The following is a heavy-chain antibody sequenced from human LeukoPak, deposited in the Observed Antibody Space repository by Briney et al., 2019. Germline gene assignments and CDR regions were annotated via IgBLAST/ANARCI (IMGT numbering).Heavy chain of an antibody. J-gene: IGHJ4*02. CDR1: GFTFSSYW. CDR2: IKQDGSEK. D-gene: IGHD3-9*01. V-gene: IGHV3-7*01. Sequence: PGGSPRLSCAASGFTFSSYWMSWVRQAPGKGLEWVANIKQDGSEKYYVDSVKGRFTISRDNAKNSLYLQMNSLRAEDTAVYYCARHPQLRYFDWYFDYWGQGTLVTVSS. CDR3: ARHPQLRYFDWYFDY.